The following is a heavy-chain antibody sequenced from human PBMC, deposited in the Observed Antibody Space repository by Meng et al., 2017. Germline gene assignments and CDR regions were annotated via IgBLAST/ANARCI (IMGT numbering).Heavy chain of an antibody. CDR2: INHSGST. Sequence: QVQLQQGGTGRLKPSETPSLTCADYGGSFSGYCWSWVRQPPGKGLEWIGEINHSGSTNYNPSLKSRVTISVDTSKNQFSLKLSSVTAADTDLYYCARGVQCSTSCYIDYWGQGTLVTVFS. J-gene: IGHJ4*02. CDR1: GGSFSGYC. CDR3: ARGVQCSTSCYIDY. V-gene: IGHV4-34*01. D-gene: IGHD2-2*02.